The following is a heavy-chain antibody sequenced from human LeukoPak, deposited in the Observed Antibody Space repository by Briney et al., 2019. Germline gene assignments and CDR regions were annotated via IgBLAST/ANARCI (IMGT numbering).Heavy chain of an antibody. J-gene: IGHJ4*02. CDR1: GGTTDDYG. V-gene: IGHV3-20*04. Sequence: PGGSLRLSCAASGGTTDDYGMSWVRQAPGKGLEWVSGIKWDGTNRYYAESVKGRFTISRDSAEKSLYLQMNSLRDDDTAFYYCVKALSSKGYSFDYWGQGTLVSVSS. D-gene: IGHD6-13*01. CDR2: IKWDGTNR. CDR3: VKALSSKGYSFDY.